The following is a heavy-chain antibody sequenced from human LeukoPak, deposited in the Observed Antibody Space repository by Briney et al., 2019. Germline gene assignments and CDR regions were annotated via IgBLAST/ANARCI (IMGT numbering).Heavy chain of an antibody. J-gene: IGHJ4*02. Sequence: GGSLRLSCAASGFTFSTYSMNCVRQAPGKGLEWVSYISSSSIIFYADSVKGRFTISRDNAKNSLYLQMNSLRDEDTAVYYCARDRYYGSGNYQNAGGCFDYWGQGTLVSVSS. V-gene: IGHV3-48*02. CDR2: ISSSSII. D-gene: IGHD3-10*01. CDR3: ARDRYYGSGNYQNAGGCFDY. CDR1: GFTFSTYS.